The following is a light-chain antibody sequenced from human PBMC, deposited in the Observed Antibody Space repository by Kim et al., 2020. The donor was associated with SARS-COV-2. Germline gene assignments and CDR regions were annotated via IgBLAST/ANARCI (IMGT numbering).Light chain of an antibody. V-gene: IGKV1-39*01. CDR3: QQSYITPYT. CDR2: AAS. Sequence: AAVGDSVTITCRASQSITTYLNWYQQRPGKAPKLLIYAASSLQSGVPSRFSGSGSGTDFTLTIISLQPEDFATYYCQQSYITPYTFGQGTRLEI. CDR1: QSITTY. J-gene: IGKJ2*01.